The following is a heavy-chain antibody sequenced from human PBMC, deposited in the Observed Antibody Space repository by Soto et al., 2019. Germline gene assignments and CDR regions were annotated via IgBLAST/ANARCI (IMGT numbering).Heavy chain of an antibody. CDR2: IYYSGST. Sequence: SETLSLTCTVSGGSISSSSYYWGWIRQPPGKGLEWIGSIYYSGSTYYNPSLKSRVTISVDTSKNQFSLKLSSVTAADAAVYYCARTGYSSGWYYYYYYGMDVWGQGTTVTVSS. V-gene: IGHV4-39*01. CDR1: GGSISSSSYY. D-gene: IGHD6-19*01. J-gene: IGHJ6*02. CDR3: ARTGYSSGWYYYYYYGMDV.